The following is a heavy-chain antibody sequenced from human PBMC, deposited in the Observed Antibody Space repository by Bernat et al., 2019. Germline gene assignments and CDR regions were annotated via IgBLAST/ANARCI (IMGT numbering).Heavy chain of an antibody. D-gene: IGHD1-1*01. Sequence: QVQLVESGGGVVQPGRSLRLSWLGVGFSFSTYGIHWVRQAPGKGLEWVAVITNDGSETYYADSVKGRFTVSRDNSKKTVTLQMNSLKDEDTAVYYCARDWDRVDGNDAFDIWGQGTMVTVSS. CDR1: GFSFSTYG. CDR2: ITNDGSET. CDR3: ARDWDRVDGNDAFDI. J-gene: IGHJ3*02. V-gene: IGHV3-30*03.